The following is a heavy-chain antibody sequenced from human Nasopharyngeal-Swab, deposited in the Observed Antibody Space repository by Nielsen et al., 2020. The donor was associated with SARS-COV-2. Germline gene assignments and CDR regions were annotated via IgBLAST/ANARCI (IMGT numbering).Heavy chain of an antibody. D-gene: IGHD5-12*01. J-gene: IGHJ5*02. CDR3: ASSAVVANINGWFDP. CDR2: IYYSGST. V-gene: IGHV4-31*02. Sequence: WIRQPPGKGLEWIGHIYYSGSTYYNPSPKSRVTISVDTSKNQFSLKLSSVTAADTAVYYCASSAVVANINGWFDPWGQGTLVTVPS.